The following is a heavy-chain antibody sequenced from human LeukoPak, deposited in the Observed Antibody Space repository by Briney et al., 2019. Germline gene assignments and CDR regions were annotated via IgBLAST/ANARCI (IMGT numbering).Heavy chain of an antibody. CDR2: IYYSGST. Sequence: PSETLCLTCTVSGDSISSYYWCWIRQPPGKGLEWIGYIYYSGSTNYNASLKSRVTISVDTSKYQFSLKLSSVHAADTAVYYCARYYYDSSSYRVDYWGQGTLVTVSS. D-gene: IGHD3-22*01. CDR1: GDSISSYY. CDR3: ARYYYDSSSYRVDY. V-gene: IGHV4-59*01. J-gene: IGHJ4*02.